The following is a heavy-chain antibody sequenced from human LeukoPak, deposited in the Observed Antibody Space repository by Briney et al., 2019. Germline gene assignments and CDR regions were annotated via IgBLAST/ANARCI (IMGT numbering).Heavy chain of an antibody. D-gene: IGHD3-22*01. J-gene: IGHJ3*02. Sequence: GGSLRLSCAASGFTFSSYWMSWVRQAPGKGLEWVANIKQDGSEKNYVDSMKGRFTISRDNSKNTLYLQMNSLRAEDTAVYYCAKDLYRGDSPDSEDAFDIWGQGTMVTVSS. V-gene: IGHV3-7*03. CDR2: IKQDGSEK. CDR3: AKDLYRGDSPDSEDAFDI. CDR1: GFTFSSYW.